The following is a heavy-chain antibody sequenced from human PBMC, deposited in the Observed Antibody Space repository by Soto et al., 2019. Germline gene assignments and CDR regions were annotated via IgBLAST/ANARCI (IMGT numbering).Heavy chain of an antibody. CDR2: ISGSGGST. J-gene: IGHJ6*02. Sequence: HPGGSLRLSCAASGFTFSSYAMSWVRQAPGKGLEWVSAISGSGGSTCYADSVKGRFTISRDNSKNTLYLQMNSLRAEDTAVYYWAKERGSVEGYYYYGMDVWGQGTTVTVSS. CDR3: AKERGSVEGYYYYGMDV. D-gene: IGHD2-15*01. CDR1: GFTFSSYA. V-gene: IGHV3-23*01.